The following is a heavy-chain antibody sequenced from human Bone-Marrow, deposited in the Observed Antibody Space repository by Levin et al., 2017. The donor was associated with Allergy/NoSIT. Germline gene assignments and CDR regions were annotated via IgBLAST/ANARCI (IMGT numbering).Heavy chain of an antibody. D-gene: IGHD2-2*01. CDR1: GGSFSGYY. CDR2: INHSGST. V-gene: IGHV4-34*01. Sequence: MTSETLSLTCAVYGGSFSGYYWSWIRQPPGKGLEWIGEINHSGSTNYNPSLKSRVTISVDTSKNQFSLKLSSVTAADTAVYYCARGRCSSTSCPRDYFDYWGQGTLVTVSS. J-gene: IGHJ4*02. CDR3: ARGRCSSTSCPRDYFDY.